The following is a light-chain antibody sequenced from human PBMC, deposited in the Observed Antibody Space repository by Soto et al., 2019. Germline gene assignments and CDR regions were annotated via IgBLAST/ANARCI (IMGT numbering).Light chain of an antibody. V-gene: IGKV3-20*01. J-gene: IGKJ4*01. Sequence: EIVLTQSPGTLSLSPGERATLSCRASQSVSSGYLAWYQQKPGQAPSLLIYGASSRATGIPDRFSGSGSGTEFTLTISSLRSEDFAVYYCQQYIRWPLTFGGGTKVDIK. CDR1: QSVSSGY. CDR3: QQYIRWPLT. CDR2: GAS.